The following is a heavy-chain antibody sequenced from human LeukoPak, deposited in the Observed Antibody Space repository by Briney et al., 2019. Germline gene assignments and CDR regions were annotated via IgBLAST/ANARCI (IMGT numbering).Heavy chain of an antibody. CDR3: ARDRVYSSGWYSAFDI. J-gene: IGHJ3*02. V-gene: IGHV3-33*01. CDR2: IWYDGSNK. Sequence: GGSLRLSCAASGVTFSSYSMHWVRQAPGKGLEWVAVIWYDGSNKYYADSVKGRFTISRDNSKNTLYLQMNSLRAEDTAVYYCARDRVYSSGWYSAFDIWGQGTMVTVSS. D-gene: IGHD6-19*01. CDR1: GVTFSSYS.